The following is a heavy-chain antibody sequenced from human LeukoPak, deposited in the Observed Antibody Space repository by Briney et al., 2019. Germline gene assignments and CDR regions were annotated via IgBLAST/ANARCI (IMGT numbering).Heavy chain of an antibody. V-gene: IGHV4-4*07. J-gene: IGHJ4*02. CDR1: GGSIRSYF. CDR3: ARQGYTASYYFLDY. Sequence: PSETLSLTCTVSGGSIRSYFWGWVRQPAGKGLEWIGRIYTTGATLYNPSLKTRLPMSIDTSKNQFSLRLTPVVTADTAVYYCARQGYTASYYFLDYWSQGTLVTVSS. D-gene: IGHD1-26*01. CDR2: IYTTGAT.